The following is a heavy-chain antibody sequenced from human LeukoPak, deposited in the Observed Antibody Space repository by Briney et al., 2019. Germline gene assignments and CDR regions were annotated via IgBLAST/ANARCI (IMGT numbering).Heavy chain of an antibody. J-gene: IGHJ4*02. CDR1: GGSISSSSYY. CDR3: ARHILVAHFDY. D-gene: IGHD2-21*01. V-gene: IGHV4-39*01. Sequence: SETLSLTCTVSGGSISSSSYYWGWIRQPPGKGLEWIGSIYYSGSTYYNPSLKSRVTISVDTSKNQFSLKLSSVTAADTAVYYCARHILVAHFDYWGQGTLVTVSS. CDR2: IYYSGST.